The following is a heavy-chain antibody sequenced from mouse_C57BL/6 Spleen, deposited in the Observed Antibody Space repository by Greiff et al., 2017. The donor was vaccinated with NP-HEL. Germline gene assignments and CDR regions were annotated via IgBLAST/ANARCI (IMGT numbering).Heavy chain of an antibody. CDR1: GYTFTDYE. Sequence: VQLQQSGAELVRPGASVTLSCKASGYTFTDYEMHWVKQTPVHGLEWIGAIDPETGGTAYNQKFKGKAILTADKSSSTAYMELRSLTSEDSAVYYCTKGYDYDVRFAYWGQGTLVTVSA. V-gene: IGHV1-15*01. CDR2: IDPETGGT. D-gene: IGHD2-4*01. CDR3: TKGYDYDVRFAY. J-gene: IGHJ3*01.